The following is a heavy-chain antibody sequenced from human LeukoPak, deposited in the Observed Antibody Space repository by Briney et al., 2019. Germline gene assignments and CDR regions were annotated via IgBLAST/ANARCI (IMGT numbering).Heavy chain of an antibody. CDR1: GGSFSGYY. J-gene: IGHJ4*02. D-gene: IGHD3-10*01. CDR3: ARHGRRYYYGSGNNQAYFDY. CDR2: IIHSGST. V-gene: IGHV4-34*12. Sequence: SETLSLTCAVYGGSFSGYYWSWIRQPPRKGLEWIGEIIHSGSTNYNASLKSRVTISVDTSKNQFSLKLSSVTAADTAVYYCARHGRRYYYGSGNNQAYFDYWGQGTLVTVSS.